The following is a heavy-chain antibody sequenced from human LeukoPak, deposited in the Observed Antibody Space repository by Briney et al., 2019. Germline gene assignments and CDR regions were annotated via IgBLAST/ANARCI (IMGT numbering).Heavy chain of an antibody. CDR2: ISYDGIDT. V-gene: IGHV3-30*03. CDR3: ARDHNWGNEVDY. CDR1: GFTFSSYG. Sequence: GRSLRLSCAASGFTFSSYGMHWVRQAPGKGLEWVAIISYDGIDTYYADSVKGRFTISRDNSKNTLYLQMNSLRAEDTAVYYCARDHNWGNEVDYWGQGTLVTVSS. J-gene: IGHJ4*02. D-gene: IGHD7-27*01.